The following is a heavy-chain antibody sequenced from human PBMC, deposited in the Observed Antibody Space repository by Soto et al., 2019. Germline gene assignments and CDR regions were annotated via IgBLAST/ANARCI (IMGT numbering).Heavy chain of an antibody. Sequence: GSLRVSWAASGFTFRSYSMNWVRQAPGDGLEWVSYISRSSSTIYYADSVKGRFTISRDNAKNSLYLQMNRLRDEDTAVYYCARGRIAAYEGYYYGMDVWGQGTTVTVSS. CDR3: ARGRIAAYEGYYYGMDV. V-gene: IGHV3-48*02. CDR1: GFTFRSYS. J-gene: IGHJ6*02. D-gene: IGHD6-6*01. CDR2: ISRSSSTI.